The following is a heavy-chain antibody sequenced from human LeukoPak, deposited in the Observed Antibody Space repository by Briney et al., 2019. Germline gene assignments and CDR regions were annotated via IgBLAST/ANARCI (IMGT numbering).Heavy chain of an antibody. CDR3: ARRKRYYYDSSGYYGDAFDI. CDR2: IHYTGRA. CDR1: GGSISSTTYY. D-gene: IGHD3-22*01. Sequence: SETLSLTCSVFGGSISSTTYYCVWIRQPPGKGLECIASIHYTGRAYYNPSLKSRVTISVDTSKNQFSLKLSSVTAADTAVYYCARRKRYYYDSSGYYGDAFDIWGQGTMVTVSS. J-gene: IGHJ3*02. V-gene: IGHV4-39*01.